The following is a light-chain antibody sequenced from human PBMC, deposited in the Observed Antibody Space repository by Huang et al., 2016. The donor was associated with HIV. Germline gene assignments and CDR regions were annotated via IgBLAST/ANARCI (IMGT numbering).Light chain of an antibody. CDR2: LGS. CDR3: MQALQTPWT. Sequence: EIVMTQSPLSLPVTPGEPASISCRSGQSLLHSNGYNYLDWYLQKPGHSPQLLIYLGSNRASGVPDRFRGSGSGTDFTLKISRVEAEDVGVYYCMQALQTPWTFGQGTKVEIK. V-gene: IGKV2-28*01. J-gene: IGKJ1*01. CDR1: QSLLHSNGYNY.